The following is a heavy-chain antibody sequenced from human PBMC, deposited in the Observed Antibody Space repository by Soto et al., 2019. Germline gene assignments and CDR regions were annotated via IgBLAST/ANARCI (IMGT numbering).Heavy chain of an antibody. CDR1: GFTFSSYG. D-gene: IGHD2-21*02. CDR2: IWYDGSNK. V-gene: IGHV3-33*01. CDR3: ARDQYDGGGDCFTFGMDV. Sequence: QVQLVESGGGVVQPGRSLRLSCAASGFTFSSYGMHWVRQAPGKGLEWVAVIWYDGSNKYYADSVKGRFTISRDNSKNTLYLQRNILRAEDTAVYYCARDQYDGGGDCFTFGMDVWGQGTTVTVSS. J-gene: IGHJ6*02.